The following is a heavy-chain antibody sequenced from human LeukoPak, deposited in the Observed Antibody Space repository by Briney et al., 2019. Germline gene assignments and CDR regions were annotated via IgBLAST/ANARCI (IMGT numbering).Heavy chain of an antibody. V-gene: IGHV4-31*03. J-gene: IGHJ4*02. Sequence: SQTLSLTCTVSGGSISSGGYYWSWIRQHPGKGLEWIGYIYYSGSTYYNPSLKSRITISVDTSKNQFSLKLSSVTAADTAAYYCARGKYDFWSGYYSRPLDYWGQGTLVTVSS. CDR1: GGSISSGGYY. CDR3: ARGKYDFWSGYYSRPLDY. CDR2: IYYSGST. D-gene: IGHD3-3*01.